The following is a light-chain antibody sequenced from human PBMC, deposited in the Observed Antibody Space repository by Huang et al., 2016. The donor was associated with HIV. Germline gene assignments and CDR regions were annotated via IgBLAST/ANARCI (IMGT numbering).Light chain of an antibody. Sequence: DIVLTQSPGTLSLSPRESADLSCRASQNITNNFLAWYQQSSGQTPRLLIYGAANRAMGMPDRFSGSGSGTDFTLIISRLEPQDSAVYYCQQYLSSPLTFGGGTNVEIK. J-gene: IGKJ4*01. CDR2: GAA. V-gene: IGKV3-20*01. CDR1: QNITNNF. CDR3: QQYLSSPLT.